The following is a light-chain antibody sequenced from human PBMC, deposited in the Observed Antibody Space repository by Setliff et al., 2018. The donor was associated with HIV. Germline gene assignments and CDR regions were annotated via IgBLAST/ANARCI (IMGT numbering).Light chain of an antibody. CDR1: STDIAFHKS. CDR3: SSFTSTSPVI. J-gene: IGLJ2*01. V-gene: IGLV2-14*03. Sequence: LTQPASVSASPGQSITISCTVRSTDIAFHKSVSWFQQPPGKAPKLIIFDVNSRPSGVSYRFSGSKSGNTASLDISGLQTEDEGDYYCSSFTSTSPVIFGGGTKVTVL. CDR2: DVN.